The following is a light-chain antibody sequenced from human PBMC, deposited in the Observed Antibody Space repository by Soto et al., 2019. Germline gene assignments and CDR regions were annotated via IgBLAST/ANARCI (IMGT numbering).Light chain of an antibody. CDR3: QRYGSSPLIT. V-gene: IGKV3-20*01. J-gene: IGKJ5*01. CDR2: GTS. CDR1: QDININ. Sequence: IVMTQTPATLSVSPGERATLSCRASQDININLAWYQQKAGQAPRLLIYGTSSRATGIPDRFSGSGSGTDFTLTISRLEPEDFAVYFCQRYGSSPLITFGQRTRPEI.